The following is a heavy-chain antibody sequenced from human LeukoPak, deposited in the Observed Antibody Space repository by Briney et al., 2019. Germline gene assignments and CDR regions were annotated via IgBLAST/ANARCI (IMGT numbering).Heavy chain of an antibody. D-gene: IGHD3-10*01. CDR3: ARTLITMVRGVRLWYFDL. CDR1: GGSISSSSYY. Sequence: SETLSLTCTVSGGSISSSSYYWGWVRQPPRKGLGWIGNIYYSGSTYYNPSLKSRVTISVDTSKNQFSLKLSSVTAADTAVYYCARTLITMVRGVRLWYFDLWGRGTLVTVSS. CDR2: IYYSGST. V-gene: IGHV4-39*07. J-gene: IGHJ2*01.